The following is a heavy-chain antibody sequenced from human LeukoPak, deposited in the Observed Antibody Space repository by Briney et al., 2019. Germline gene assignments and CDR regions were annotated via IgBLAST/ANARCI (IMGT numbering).Heavy chain of an antibody. CDR2: IFYSGNT. D-gene: IGHD5-24*01. CDR3: ARHRSKWLQSSFDY. Sequence: PSETLSLTCTVSGGSVNSSSYYWGWIRQPPGKGLEWIGSIFYSGNTYDNPSLKSRVTISVDTSKNQFSLKLNSVTAADTAVYYCARHRSKWLQSSFDYWGQGTLVTVSS. CDR1: GGSVNSSSYY. V-gene: IGHV4-39*01. J-gene: IGHJ4*02.